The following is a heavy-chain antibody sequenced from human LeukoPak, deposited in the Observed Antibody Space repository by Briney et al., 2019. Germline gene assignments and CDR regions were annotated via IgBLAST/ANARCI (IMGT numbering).Heavy chain of an antibody. CDR3: ARDMGGSGSYSY. CDR2: IYYSGST. J-gene: IGHJ4*02. D-gene: IGHD3-10*01. CDR1: GGSISSYY. V-gene: IGHV4-59*12. Sequence: PSETLSLTCTVSGGSISSYYWSWIRQPPGKGLEWIGYIYYSGSTNYNPSLKSRVTISVDTSKNQFSLKLSSVTAADTAVYYCARDMGGSGSYSYWGQGTLITVSS.